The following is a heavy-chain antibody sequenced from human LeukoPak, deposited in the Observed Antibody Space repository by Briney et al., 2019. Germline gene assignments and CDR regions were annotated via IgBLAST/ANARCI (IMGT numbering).Heavy chain of an antibody. CDR2: IEKDGSEK. D-gene: IGHD2-15*01. CDR1: GFTFSSYW. Sequence: GGSLRLSCVASGFTFSSYWMNWVRQAPGKGPEWVAHIEKDGSEKNYVDSVKGRFTISRDNAKSSVFLQMNKLRAEATAVYYCVGGAGWQSDYWGQGTPVAVSS. CDR3: VGGAGWQSDY. J-gene: IGHJ4*02. V-gene: IGHV3-7*04.